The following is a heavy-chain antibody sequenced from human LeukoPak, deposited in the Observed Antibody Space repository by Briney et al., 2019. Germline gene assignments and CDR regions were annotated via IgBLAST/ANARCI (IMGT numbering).Heavy chain of an antibody. D-gene: IGHD5-18*01. Sequence: ASVRLSCKASGYTFSNYNIHWLRQAPGQGLEWMGIVNPSGDSTNYAQNFQGRVTMTGDTSTSTVYMELSSLRSEDTAVYYCARVGIQLWLQWFDPWGQGTLVTVSS. CDR1: GYTFSNYN. V-gene: IGHV1-46*01. CDR3: ARVGIQLWLQWFDP. CDR2: VNPSGDST. J-gene: IGHJ5*02.